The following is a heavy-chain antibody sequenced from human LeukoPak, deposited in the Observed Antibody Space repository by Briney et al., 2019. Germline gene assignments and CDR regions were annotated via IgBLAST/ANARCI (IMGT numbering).Heavy chain of an antibody. CDR1: GGSISSYY. D-gene: IGHD5-12*01. CDR3: ASNSGSGVATPSDLDY. V-gene: IGHV4-59*01. CDR2: IYYSGST. J-gene: IGHJ4*02. Sequence: PSETLSLTCTVSGGSISSYYWSWIRQPPGKGLEWIGYIYYSGSTNYNPSLKSRVTISVDTSKNQFSLKLSSVTAADTAVYYCASNSGSGVATPSDLDYWGQGTLVTVSS.